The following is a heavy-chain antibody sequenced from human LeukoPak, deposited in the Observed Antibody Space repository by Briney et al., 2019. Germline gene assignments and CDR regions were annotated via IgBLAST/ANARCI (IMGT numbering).Heavy chain of an antibody. CDR2: IVVGSGNT. J-gene: IGHJ4*02. Sequence: GASVKVSCKASGFTFTSSAVQWVRQARGQRLEWIGWIVVGSGNTNYAQKFQERVTITRDMSTSTAYMELSSLRSEDTAVYYCAASPGYYDSSGYSYYFDYWGQGTLVTVSS. D-gene: IGHD3-22*01. V-gene: IGHV1-58*01. CDR1: GFTFTSSA. CDR3: AASPGYYDSSGYSYYFDY.